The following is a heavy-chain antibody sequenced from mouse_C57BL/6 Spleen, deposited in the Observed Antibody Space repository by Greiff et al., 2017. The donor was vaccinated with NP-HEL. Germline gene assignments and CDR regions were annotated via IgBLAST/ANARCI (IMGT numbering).Heavy chain of an antibody. V-gene: IGHV3-8*01. D-gene: IGHD2-5*01. CDR1: GYSITSDY. CDR3: ARGRSNSIVPYWYFDV. CDR2: ISYSGST. Sequence: VQLQQSGPGLAKPSQTLSLTCSVTGYSITSDYWNWIRKFPGNKLEYMGYISYSGSTYYNPSLKSRISITRDTSKNQYYLQLNSVTTEDTATYYCARGRSNSIVPYWYFDVWGTGTTVTVSS. J-gene: IGHJ1*03.